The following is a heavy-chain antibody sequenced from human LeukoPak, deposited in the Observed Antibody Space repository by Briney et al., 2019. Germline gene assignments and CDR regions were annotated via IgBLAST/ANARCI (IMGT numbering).Heavy chain of an antibody. CDR3: AREEVHGIAVAGTRVGAFDI. Sequence: SETLSLTCAVYGGSFSGYYWSWIRQPPGKGLEWIGEINHSGSTNYNPSLKSRVTISVDTSKNQFSLKLSSVTAADTAVYYCAREEVHGIAVAGTRVGAFDIWGQGTMVTVSS. V-gene: IGHV4-34*01. J-gene: IGHJ3*02. D-gene: IGHD6-19*01. CDR2: INHSGST. CDR1: GGSFSGYY.